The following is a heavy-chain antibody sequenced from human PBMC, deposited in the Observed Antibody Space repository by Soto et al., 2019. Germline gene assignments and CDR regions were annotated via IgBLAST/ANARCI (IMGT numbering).Heavy chain of an antibody. CDR1: GFTFSSYA. Sequence: EVQLLESGGGLVQPGESLRLSCAPSGFTFSSYAMSWVRQAPGKGLEWVSTISGSGGSTHYADSVKGQFTISRDNSKNMLYLQVNSLRAEDTAVYYCAKSIVAVAGPVDYWGQGTLVTVSS. D-gene: IGHD6-19*01. J-gene: IGHJ4*02. CDR3: AKSIVAVAGPVDY. V-gene: IGHV3-23*01. CDR2: ISGSGGST.